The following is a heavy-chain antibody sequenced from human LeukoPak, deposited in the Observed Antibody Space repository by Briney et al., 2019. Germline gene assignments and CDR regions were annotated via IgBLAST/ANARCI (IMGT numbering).Heavy chain of an antibody. CDR3: ARERTTVVSGTTNGAY. D-gene: IGHD4-11*01. CDR1: GFSFSSYE. V-gene: IGHV3-48*03. CDR2: ISGSSTSI. J-gene: IGHJ4*02. Sequence: PGGSLRLSCAASGFSFSSYEMNWVRQAPGKGLEWISYISGSSTSIYYADSVKGRFTISRDNARNSLYLQMNSLRADDTAVYYCARERTTVVSGTTNGAYWGQGTLVTVSS.